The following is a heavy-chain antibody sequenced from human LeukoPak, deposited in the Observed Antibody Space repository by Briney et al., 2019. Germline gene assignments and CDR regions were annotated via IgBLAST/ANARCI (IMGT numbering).Heavy chain of an antibody. CDR3: ARTGLRWNYFNY. D-gene: IGHD4-23*01. J-gene: IGHJ4*02. CDR2: ISSNGGST. V-gene: IGHV3-64*01. Sequence: GGSLRLSCAASGFTFSSYDMHWVRQAPGKGLECVSAISSNGGSTYYANSVKGRFTISRDNSKNTLYLQMGSLRAEDMAVYYCARTGLRWNYFNYWGQGTLVTVSS. CDR1: GFTFSSYD.